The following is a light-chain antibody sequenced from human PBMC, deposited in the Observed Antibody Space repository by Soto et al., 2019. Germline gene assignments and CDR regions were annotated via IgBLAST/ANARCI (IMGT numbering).Light chain of an antibody. J-gene: IGLJ2*01. CDR2: DVT. CDR1: SSDIGAYNS. CDR3: SSYTTSSSFV. Sequence: QSALTQPASVSGSPGQSITFSCTGTSSDIGAYNSVSWYQHHPGKAPKLMIFDVTNRPSGVSNRFSGSKSGNTASLTISGLQAEDEADYYCSSYTTSSSFVFGGGTKVTV. V-gene: IGLV2-14*03.